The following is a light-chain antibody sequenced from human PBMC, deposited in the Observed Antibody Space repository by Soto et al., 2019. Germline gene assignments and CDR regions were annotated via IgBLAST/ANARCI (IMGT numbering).Light chain of an antibody. J-gene: IGLJ3*02. CDR1: SGHSSYI. CDR2: LEGSGSY. Sequence: QLVLTQSSSASASLGSSVKLTCTLSSGHSSYIIAWHQQQPGKAPPYLMKLEGSGSYNKGSGVPDRFSGSSSGADRYLTISNLQSEDEADYYCETWDSNTWVFGGGTKLTVL. CDR3: ETWDSNTWV. V-gene: IGLV4-60*03.